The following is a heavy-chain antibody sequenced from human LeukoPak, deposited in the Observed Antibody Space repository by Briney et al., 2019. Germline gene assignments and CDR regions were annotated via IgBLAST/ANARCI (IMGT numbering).Heavy chain of an antibody. D-gene: IGHD3-22*01. CDR3: ARDYYDSSGYYYVWFDP. J-gene: IGHJ5*02. CDR1: GGTFSSYA. V-gene: IGHV1-69*05. Sequence: GASVKVSCKAPGGTFSSYAISWVRQAPGQGLEWMGGIIPIFGTANYAQKFQGRVTITTDESTSTAYMELSSLRSEDTAVYYCARDYYDSSGYYYVWFDPWGQGTLVTVSS. CDR2: IIPIFGTA.